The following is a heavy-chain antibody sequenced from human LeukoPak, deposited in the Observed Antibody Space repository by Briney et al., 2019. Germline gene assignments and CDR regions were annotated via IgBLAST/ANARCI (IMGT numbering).Heavy chain of an antibody. CDR3: VRAAAYISGWYGIFDF. Sequence: GGSLRLSCAASGXTFSSNDMHWVRQATGKGQEWVSGIGVAGDTYYTDSMKGRFTIARENARHSLYLQMNSRRAGDTAVYYCVRAAAYISGWYGIFDFWGQGTLVTVSS. V-gene: IGHV3-13*01. J-gene: IGHJ4*02. CDR2: IGVAGDT. CDR1: GXTFSSND. D-gene: IGHD6-19*01.